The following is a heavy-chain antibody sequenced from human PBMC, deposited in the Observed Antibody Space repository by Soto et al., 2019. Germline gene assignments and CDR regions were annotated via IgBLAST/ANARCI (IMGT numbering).Heavy chain of an antibody. CDR1: GFTVSSNY. D-gene: IGHD4-17*01. V-gene: IGHV3-66*01. J-gene: IGHJ4*02. CDR3: ARDGTYYGDYYANY. CDR2: NYSGGST. Sequence: PGGSLRLSCAASGFTVSSNYMSWVRQAPGKGLEWVSVNYSGGSTYYADSVKGRFTISRDNSKNTLYLQMNSLRAEDTAVYYCARDGTYYGDYYANYWGQGTLVTVS.